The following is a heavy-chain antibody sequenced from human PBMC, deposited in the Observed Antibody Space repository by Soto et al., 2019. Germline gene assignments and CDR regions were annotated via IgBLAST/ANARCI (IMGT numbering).Heavy chain of an antibody. D-gene: IGHD3-3*01. CDR3: ARGAIGDGSNFDGYYFDY. J-gene: IGHJ4*02. CDR2: IIPIFGTA. V-gene: IGHV1-69*13. CDR1: GGTFSSYA. Sequence: SVKVSCKASGGTFSSYAISWVRQAPGQGLEWMGGIIPIFGTANYAQKFQGRVTITADESTSTAYMELSSLRSEDTAVYYCARGAIGDGSNFDGYYFDYWGQGTLVTVSS.